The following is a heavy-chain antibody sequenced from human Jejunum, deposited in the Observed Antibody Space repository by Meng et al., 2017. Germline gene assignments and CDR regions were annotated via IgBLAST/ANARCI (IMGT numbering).Heavy chain of an antibody. D-gene: IGHD6-13*01. CDR2: MSGSGETT. V-gene: IGHV3-23*01. CDR1: GFTFSSYD. CDR3: AKKASSWYYYFDY. Sequence: GGSLRLSCAASGFTFSSYDMSWVRQAPGKGPQWVSAMSGSGETTYYADSVKGRFTISRDNSKNTLYLHMNSLRVEDTAVYFCAKKASSWYYYFDYWGHGTRVTVSS. J-gene: IGHJ4*01.